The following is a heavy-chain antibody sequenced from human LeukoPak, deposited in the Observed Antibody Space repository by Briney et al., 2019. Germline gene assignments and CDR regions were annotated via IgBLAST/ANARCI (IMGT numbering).Heavy chain of an antibody. CDR3: ARGSGYYGSGSYRGRYFDY. V-gene: IGHV4-34*01. CDR2: INHSGST. CDR1: GGSFSGYY. J-gene: IGHJ4*02. Sequence: PSEILSLTCAVYGGSFSGYYWSWIRQPPGKGLEWIGEINHSGSTNYNPSLKSRVTISVDTSKNQFSLKLSSVTAADTAVYYCARGSGYYGSGSYRGRYFDYWGQGTLVTVSS. D-gene: IGHD3-10*01.